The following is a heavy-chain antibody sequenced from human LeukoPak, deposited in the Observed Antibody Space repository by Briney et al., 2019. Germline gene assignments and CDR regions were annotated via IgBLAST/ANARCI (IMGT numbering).Heavy chain of an antibody. V-gene: IGHV1-24*01. CDR3: AKTDFWSGYGRYYYYMDV. CDR1: GYTLTELS. CDR2: FDPEDGET. D-gene: IGHD3-3*01. Sequence: GASVKVSCKVSGYTLTELSMHWVRQAPGEGLEWMGGFDPEDGETIYAQKFQGRVTMTEDTSTDTAYMELSSLRSDDTAVYYCAKTDFWSGYGRYYYYMDVWGKGTTVTVSS. J-gene: IGHJ6*03.